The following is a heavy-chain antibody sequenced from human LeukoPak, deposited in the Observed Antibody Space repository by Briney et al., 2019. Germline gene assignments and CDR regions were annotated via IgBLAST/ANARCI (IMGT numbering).Heavy chain of an antibody. CDR2: ISGSGGST. Sequence: GGSLRLSCAASGFTFSSYAMSWVRQAPGKGLEWVSAISGSGGSTYYADSVKGRFTISRDNSKNTLYLQMNSLRAEDTAVYYCAKDREGYCSSTSCSPLGYWGQGTLVTVSS. CDR1: GFTFSSYA. V-gene: IGHV3-23*01. J-gene: IGHJ4*02. D-gene: IGHD2-2*01. CDR3: AKDREGYCSSTSCSPLGY.